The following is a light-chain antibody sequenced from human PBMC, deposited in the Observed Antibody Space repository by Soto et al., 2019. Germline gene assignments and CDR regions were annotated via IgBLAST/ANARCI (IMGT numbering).Light chain of an antibody. CDR1: QSIRNW. J-gene: IGKJ1*01. V-gene: IGKV1-5*01. Sequence: DIQMTQPPSTLSASVGDRVTITCRASQSIRNWLAWYQQKPGKAPNLLIYHASTLESGVPSRFSGYGSGTEFTLTIRSLQPDDFATYYCQQYSTYSTFGQGTKVDIK. CDR2: HAS. CDR3: QQYSTYST.